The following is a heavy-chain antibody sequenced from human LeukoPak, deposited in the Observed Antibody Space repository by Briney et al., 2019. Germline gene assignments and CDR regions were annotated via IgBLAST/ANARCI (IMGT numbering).Heavy chain of an antibody. J-gene: IGHJ3*02. V-gene: IGHV4-39*01. CDR3: ASWGYSYGPDAFDI. Sequence: PSETLSLTCTVSGGSISSSSYYWGWIRQPPGKGLEWIGSIYYSGSTYYNPSLKSRVTISVDTSKNHFSLKLSSVTAADTAVYYCASWGYSYGPDAFDIWGQGTMVTVSS. D-gene: IGHD5-18*01. CDR2: IYYSGST. CDR1: GGSISSSSYY.